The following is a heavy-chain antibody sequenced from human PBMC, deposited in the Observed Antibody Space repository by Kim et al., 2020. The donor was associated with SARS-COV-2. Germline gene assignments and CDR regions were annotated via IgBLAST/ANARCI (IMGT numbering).Heavy chain of an antibody. J-gene: IGHJ6*02. Sequence: GGSLRLSCAASGFTFSSYAMSWVRQAPGKGLEWVSAISGSGGSTYYADSVKGRFTISRDNSKNTLYLQMNSLRAEDTAVYYCAKTSPTSGSYYPGSMDVWGQGTTVTVSS. CDR3: AKTSPTSGSYYPGSMDV. V-gene: IGHV3-23*01. CDR2: ISGSGGST. D-gene: IGHD3-10*01. CDR1: GFTFSSYA.